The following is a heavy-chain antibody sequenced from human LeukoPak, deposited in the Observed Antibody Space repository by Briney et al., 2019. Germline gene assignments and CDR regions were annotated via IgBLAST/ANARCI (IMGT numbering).Heavy chain of an antibody. V-gene: IGHV1-2*06. CDR1: GYTFTGYY. J-gene: IGHJ4*02. Sequence: ASVKVSCKASGYTFTGYYMHWVRQAPGQGLEWMGRINPNSGGTNYAQKFQGRVTMTRDTSISTAYMELSRLKSDDTAEYFCAIERLGVLGFYHWGQGTLVTVSS. D-gene: IGHD3-16*01. CDR3: AIERLGVLGFYH. CDR2: INPNSGGT.